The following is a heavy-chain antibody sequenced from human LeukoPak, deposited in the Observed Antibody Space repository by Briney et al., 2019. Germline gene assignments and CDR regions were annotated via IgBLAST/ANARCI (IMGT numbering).Heavy chain of an antibody. V-gene: IGHV4-30-2*01. CDR3: ASSTRGYCSSTSCYTAYFQH. Sequence: PSQTLSLTCAVSGGSISSGGYSWSWIRQPPGKGLEWIGYIYHSGSTYYNPSLKSRVTISVDRSKNQFSLKLSSVTAADTAVYYCASSTRGYCSSTSCYTAYFQHWGQGTLVTVSS. CDR1: GGSISSGGYS. J-gene: IGHJ1*01. D-gene: IGHD2-2*02. CDR2: IYHSGST.